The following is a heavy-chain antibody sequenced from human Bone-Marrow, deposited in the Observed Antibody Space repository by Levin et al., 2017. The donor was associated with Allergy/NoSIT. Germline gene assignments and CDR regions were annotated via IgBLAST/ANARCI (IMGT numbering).Heavy chain of an antibody. V-gene: IGHV2-5*02. CDR3: AHRRGSGWSHWFDP. J-gene: IGHJ5*01. CDR2: IYWDNDR. D-gene: IGHD6-19*01. Sequence: ASGPTLVKPTQTLTLTCSFSGFSLSDSGAAVAWIRQSPGKALEFVALIYWDNDRRFSPSLQTRLTISKDTFRNQVVLTVANVDPVDTATYYCAHRRGSGWSHWFDPWGQGIEVTVSS. CDR1: GFSLSDSGAA.